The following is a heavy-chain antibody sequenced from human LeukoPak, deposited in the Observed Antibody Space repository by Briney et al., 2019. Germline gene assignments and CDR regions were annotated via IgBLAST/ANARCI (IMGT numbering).Heavy chain of an antibody. CDR1: GFTFDDYG. J-gene: IGHJ6*03. V-gene: IGHV3-74*01. Sequence: QPGGSLRLSCAASGFTFDDYGMSWVRQAPGKGLVWVSRINTDGSSTSYADSVKGRFTISRDNAKNTLYLQMNSLRAEDTAVYYCARVGHYYYYYMDVWGKGTTVTVSS. CDR2: INTDGSST. CDR3: ARVGHYYYYYMDV.